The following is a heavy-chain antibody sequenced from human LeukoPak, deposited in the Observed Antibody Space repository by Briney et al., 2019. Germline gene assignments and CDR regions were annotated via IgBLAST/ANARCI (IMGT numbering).Heavy chain of an antibody. CDR2: ISSSGSTI. CDR1: GFTFSDYY. J-gene: IGHJ2*01. D-gene: IGHD3-22*01. Sequence: GGSLRLSCAASGFTFSDYYTSWIRQAPGKGLEWVSYISSSGSTIYYADSVKGRFTISRDNAKNSLYLQMNSLRAEDTAVYYCARDRRIQTYYYDSSGYHYWYFDLWGRGTLVTVSS. CDR3: ARDRRIQTYYYDSSGYHYWYFDL. V-gene: IGHV3-11*01.